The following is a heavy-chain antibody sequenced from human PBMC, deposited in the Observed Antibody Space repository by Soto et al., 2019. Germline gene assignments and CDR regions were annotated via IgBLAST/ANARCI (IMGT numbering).Heavy chain of an antibody. CDR3: ARVASYYYDSGGTNFDY. CDR2: IYYSGST. D-gene: IGHD3-22*01. V-gene: IGHV4-59*01. CDR1: GGSISSYY. Sequence: PSETLSLTCTVSGGSISSYYWSWIRQPPGKGLEWIGYIYYSGSTNYNPSLKSRVTISVDTSKNQFSLKLSSVTAADTAVYYCARVASYYYDSGGTNFDYWGQGTLVTVSS. J-gene: IGHJ4*02.